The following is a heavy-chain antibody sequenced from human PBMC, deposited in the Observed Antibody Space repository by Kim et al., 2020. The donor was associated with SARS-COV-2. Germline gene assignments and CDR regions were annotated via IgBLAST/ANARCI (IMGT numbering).Heavy chain of an antibody. CDR2: ISSSSSYI. D-gene: IGHD6-19*01. J-gene: IGHJ4*02. CDR1: GFTFSSYS. CDR3: ATLIAVAGTDDY. Sequence: GGSLRLSCAASGFTFSSYSMNWVRQAPGKGLEWVSSISSSSSYIYYADSVKGRFTISRDNAKNSLYLQMNSLRAEDTAVYYCATLIAVAGTDDYWGQGTLVTVSS. V-gene: IGHV3-21*01.